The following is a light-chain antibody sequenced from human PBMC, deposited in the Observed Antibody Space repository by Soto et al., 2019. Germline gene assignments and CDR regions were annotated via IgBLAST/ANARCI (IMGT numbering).Light chain of an antibody. Sequence: QSALTQPPSASGSPGQSVTISCTGTSSDVGGYNYVSWYQQHPGNAPKLMIYEVNKRPAGVPDRFSGSKSGNTASLTVSGLQAEDEADYYCSSYVGRNNLVFGGGTKVTVL. CDR3: SSYVGRNNLV. J-gene: IGLJ2*01. V-gene: IGLV2-8*01. CDR2: EVN. CDR1: SSDVGGYNY.